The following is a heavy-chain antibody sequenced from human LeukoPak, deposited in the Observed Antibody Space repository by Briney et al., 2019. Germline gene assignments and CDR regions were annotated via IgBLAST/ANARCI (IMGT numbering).Heavy chain of an antibody. CDR1: GGSFSGYY. D-gene: IGHD1-26*01. J-gene: IGHJ5*02. V-gene: IGHV4-34*01. CDR2: INHSGST. Sequence: SETLSLTCAVYGGSFSGYYWSWIRQPPGKGLDWIGEINHSGSTNYNPSLKSRVTISVDTSKNQFSLKLSSVTAADTAVYYCARQGIVGLINNWFDPWGQGTLVTVSS. CDR3: ARQGIVGLINNWFDP.